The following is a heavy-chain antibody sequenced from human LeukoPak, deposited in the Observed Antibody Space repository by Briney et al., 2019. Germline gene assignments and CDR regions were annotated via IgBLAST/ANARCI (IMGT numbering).Heavy chain of an antibody. J-gene: IGHJ4*02. D-gene: IGHD3-10*01. CDR3: AKFYGSGSYSPFDY. Sequence: PGGSLILSCAASGFTFSSYVMHWVRQAPGKGLEWVAFIRYDGSNKYYADSVKGRFTISRDNSKNTLYLQMNSLRAEDTAMYYCAKFYGSGSYSPFDYWGQGTLVTLSS. CDR1: GFTFSSYV. V-gene: IGHV3-30*02. CDR2: IRYDGSNK.